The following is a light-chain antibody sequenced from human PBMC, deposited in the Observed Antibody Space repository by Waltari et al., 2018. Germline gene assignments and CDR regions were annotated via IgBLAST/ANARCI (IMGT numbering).Light chain of an antibody. Sequence: DIVMTQSPATLSVSPGERATLSCRASQSVGTTLAWYQQRPGQAPRLLLYGASSRATGNPARFSGSGSGTDFTLTINSLQPEDFALYYCQQYHNWPPWAFGQGTKVEIK. J-gene: IGKJ1*01. CDR2: GAS. CDR1: QSVGTT. CDR3: QQYHNWPPWA. V-gene: IGKV3-15*01.